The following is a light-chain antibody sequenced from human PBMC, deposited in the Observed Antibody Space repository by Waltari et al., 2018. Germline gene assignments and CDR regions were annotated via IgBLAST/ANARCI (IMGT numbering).Light chain of an antibody. J-gene: IGKJ3*01. V-gene: IGKV1-39*01. Sequence: DIQMTQSPSSLSASVGDRVTITCRASQSISSYLNSYQQKPGKAPKLLISAASSLQSGVPSRCSGSGSGTDFTLTISSLQPEDFATYYCQQSYSTPFTFGPGTKVDIK. CDR2: AAS. CDR1: QSISSY. CDR3: QQSYSTPFT.